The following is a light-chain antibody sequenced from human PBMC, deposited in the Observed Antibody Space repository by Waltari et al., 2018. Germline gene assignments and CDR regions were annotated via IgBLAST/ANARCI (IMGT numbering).Light chain of an antibody. Sequence: QSALTQPASVSGSPGQSITLPCTATSRDVGRNTLVSWYQPHPGQAPKVVIYEGSERPSEISNRFSGSKSGITASLTISGLQPEDEADYYCCSYAGSGTFVVFGGGTKLTDL. CDR2: EGS. J-gene: IGLJ2*01. V-gene: IGLV2-23*03. CDR3: CSYAGSGTFVV. CDR1: SRDVGRNTL.